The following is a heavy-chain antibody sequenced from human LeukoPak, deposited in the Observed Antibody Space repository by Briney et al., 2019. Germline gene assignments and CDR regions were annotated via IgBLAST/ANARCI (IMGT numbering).Heavy chain of an antibody. J-gene: IGHJ6*02. Sequence: PGGSLRLSWAASGFTVSINYMSWVRQAPGKGLEWVSVIYSGGSTYYADSVKGRFTISRDNSKNTLYLQMYSLRAEDTAVYYCARGTPSSSGWLYYGMDVWGQGTTVTVSS. D-gene: IGHD6-19*01. CDR3: ARGTPSSSGWLYYGMDV. CDR2: IYSGGST. V-gene: IGHV3-66*01. CDR1: GFTVSINY.